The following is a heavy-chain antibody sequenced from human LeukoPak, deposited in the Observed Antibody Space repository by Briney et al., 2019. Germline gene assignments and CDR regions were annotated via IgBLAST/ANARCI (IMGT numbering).Heavy chain of an antibody. CDR3: ASRDGYNSFDY. Sequence: SETLSLTCTVSGASLSSGGYYWSWLRQPAGKGLEWIGRIYTGGSTNYSPSLKSRVTISVDTSKNQFSLKLSSVTAADTAVYYCASRDGYNSFDYWGQGTLVTVSS. V-gene: IGHV4-61*02. CDR2: IYTGGST. D-gene: IGHD5-24*01. J-gene: IGHJ4*02. CDR1: GASLSSGGYY.